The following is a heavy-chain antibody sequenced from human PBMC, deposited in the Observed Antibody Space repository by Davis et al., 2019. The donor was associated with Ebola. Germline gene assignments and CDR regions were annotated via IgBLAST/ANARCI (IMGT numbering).Heavy chain of an antibody. CDR3: ARAGGSVTTVTNNAFDI. V-gene: IGHV5-51*01. CDR2: IYPGDSDT. J-gene: IGHJ3*02. CDR1: GYTFTSYW. Sequence: KVSCKGSGYTFTSYWIGWVRQMPGNGLEWMGIIYPGDSDTRYSPSFQGQVTISADKSITTAYLQWSSLKASDTAMYYCARAGGSVTTVTNNAFDIWGQGTMVTVSS. D-gene: IGHD4-17*01.